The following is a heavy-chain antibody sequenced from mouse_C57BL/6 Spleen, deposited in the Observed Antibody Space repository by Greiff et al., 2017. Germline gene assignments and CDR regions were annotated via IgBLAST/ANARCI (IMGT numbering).Heavy chain of an antibody. D-gene: IGHD2-3*01. CDR1: GYSITSGYY. CDR2: ISYDGSN. V-gene: IGHV3-6*01. Sequence: EESGPGLVKPSQSLSLTCPVTGYSITSGYYWNWIRQFPGNKLEWMGYISYDGSNNYNPSLKNRLSISRDTSENQFVLKLSSVATEDTATYYCARERYGGYYGYWGKGTTLTVSA. J-gene: IGHJ2*01. CDR3: ARERYGGYYGY.